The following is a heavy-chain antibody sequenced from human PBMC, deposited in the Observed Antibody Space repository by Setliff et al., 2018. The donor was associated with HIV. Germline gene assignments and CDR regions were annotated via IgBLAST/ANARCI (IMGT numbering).Heavy chain of an antibody. V-gene: IGHV4-61*09. Sequence: SETLSLTCTVSGVSISSGSYYWSWIRQPAGKGLEWIGHIYTSGSTNYNPSLKSRVTISVDTSKNQFSLKLSSVTAADTAVYYCARPAPRGYGYGHYYFDYWGQGTLVTVS. CDR2: IYTSGST. J-gene: IGHJ4*02. CDR3: ARPAPRGYGYGHYYFDY. CDR1: GVSISSGSYY. D-gene: IGHD5-18*01.